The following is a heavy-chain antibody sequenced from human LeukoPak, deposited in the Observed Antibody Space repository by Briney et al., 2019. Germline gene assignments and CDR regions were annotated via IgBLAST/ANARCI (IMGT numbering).Heavy chain of an antibody. V-gene: IGHV4-39*07. CDR1: GGSISSSSYY. CDR2: IYYTGST. Sequence: SETLSLTCSASGGSISSSSYYWGWIRQPPGKGLEWIGSIYYTGSTYYNPSLKSRVTISVDTSKNQFSLKLTSVTAADTAVYYCARHNTHGNRMFEYWGQGTLVTVSS. CDR3: ARHNTHGNRMFEY. J-gene: IGHJ4*02. D-gene: IGHD5-24*01.